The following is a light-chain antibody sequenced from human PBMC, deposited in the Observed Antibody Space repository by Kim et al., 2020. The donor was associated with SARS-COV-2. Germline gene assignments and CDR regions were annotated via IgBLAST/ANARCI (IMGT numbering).Light chain of an antibody. J-gene: IGKJ1*01. CDR2: DAS. CDR3: QQRSNWPPRT. Sequence: EIVLTQSPATLSLSPGARATRSCRASQSVSSYLAWYQQKPGQAPRLLIYDASNRATGIPARFSGSGSGTDFTLTISSLEPEDFAVYYCQQRSNWPPRTFGQGTKVDIK. V-gene: IGKV3-11*01. CDR1: QSVSSY.